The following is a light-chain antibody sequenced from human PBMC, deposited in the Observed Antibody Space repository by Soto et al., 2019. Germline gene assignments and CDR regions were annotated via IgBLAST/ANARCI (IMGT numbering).Light chain of an antibody. Sequence: QSALTQPPSASGSPGQSVTISCTGTSIDVGGYNYVSWYQQHPGKAPKLMIYVVSKRPSGVPDRFSGSKSGNTASLTVSGLQAEDEADYYCSSYAGSKTLFGGGTKLTVL. CDR3: SSYAGSKTL. CDR2: VVS. J-gene: IGLJ2*01. V-gene: IGLV2-8*01. CDR1: SIDVGGYNY.